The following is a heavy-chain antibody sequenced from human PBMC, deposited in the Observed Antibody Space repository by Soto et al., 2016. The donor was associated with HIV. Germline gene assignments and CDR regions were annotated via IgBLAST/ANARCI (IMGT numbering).Heavy chain of an antibody. V-gene: IGHV3-20*04. CDR1: GFSFDGYG. J-gene: IGHJ6*03. Sequence: EVQLVESGGGVVRPGGSLRLSCAASGFSFDGYGMNWVRQAPGKGLEWVSGINWSGGSTGYADSVKGRFTISRDNAKNSLYLQMNSLRAEDTALYYCARASQEGYNWNNNYNYYYYMDVWGKGTTVTVSS. CDR3: ARASQEGYNWNNNYNYYYYMDV. D-gene: IGHD1-20*01. CDR2: INWSGGST.